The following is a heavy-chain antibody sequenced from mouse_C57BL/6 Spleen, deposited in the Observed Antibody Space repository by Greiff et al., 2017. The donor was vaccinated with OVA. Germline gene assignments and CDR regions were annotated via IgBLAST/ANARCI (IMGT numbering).Heavy chain of an antibody. D-gene: IGHD1-1*02. Sequence: QVHLQQSGPELVKPGASVKISCKASGYAFSSSWMNWVKQRPGKGLEWIGRIYPGDGDTNYNGKFKGKATLTADKSSSTAYMQLSSLTSEDSAVYFCARGYYGHADYFDYWGQGTTLTVSS. CDR2: IYPGDGDT. V-gene: IGHV1-82*01. J-gene: IGHJ2*01. CDR1: GYAFSSSW. CDR3: ARGYYGHADYFDY.